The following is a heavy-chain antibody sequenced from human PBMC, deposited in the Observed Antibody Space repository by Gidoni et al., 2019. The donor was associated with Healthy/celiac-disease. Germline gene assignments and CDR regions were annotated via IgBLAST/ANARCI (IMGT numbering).Heavy chain of an antibody. V-gene: IGHV3-30-3*01. CDR3: ARPRWLQLTSARIDY. CDR1: GFTFSSYA. J-gene: IGHJ4*02. D-gene: IGHD5-12*01. Sequence: QVQLVESGGGVVKPGRSLRLSCAASGFTFSSYAMHWVRQAPGKGLEWVAVISYDGSNKYYAYSVKGRFTISRDNSKNTLYLQMNSLRAEDTAVYYCARPRWLQLTSARIDYWGQGTLVTVSS. CDR2: ISYDGSNK.